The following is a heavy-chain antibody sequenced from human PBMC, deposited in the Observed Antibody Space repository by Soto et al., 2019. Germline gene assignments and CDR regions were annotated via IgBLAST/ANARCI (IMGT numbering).Heavy chain of an antibody. CDR1: GYTLTELS. Sequence: ASVKVSCKVSGYTLTELSMHWVRQAPGKGLEWMGGFDPEDGETIYAQKFQGRVTMTEDTSTDTAYMELSSLRSEDTAVYYCATDSRYDSSGYAYGMDVWGQGTTVTVSS. V-gene: IGHV1-24*01. J-gene: IGHJ6*02. D-gene: IGHD3-22*01. CDR2: FDPEDGET. CDR3: ATDSRYDSSGYAYGMDV.